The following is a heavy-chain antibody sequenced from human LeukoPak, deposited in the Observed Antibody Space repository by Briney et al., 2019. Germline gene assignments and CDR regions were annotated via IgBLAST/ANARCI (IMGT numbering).Heavy chain of an antibody. V-gene: IGHV1-69*13. J-gene: IGHJ5*02. CDR3: ARDQCSGGSCLVSWFDP. D-gene: IGHD2-15*01. Sequence: ASVKVSCKASGGTFSSYAISWVRQAPGQGLEWMGGIIPIFGTANYAQKFQGRVTITADESTSTAYMELSSLRSEDTAVYYCARDQCSGGSCLVSWFDPWGQGTLVTVSS. CDR1: GGTFSSYA. CDR2: IIPIFGTA.